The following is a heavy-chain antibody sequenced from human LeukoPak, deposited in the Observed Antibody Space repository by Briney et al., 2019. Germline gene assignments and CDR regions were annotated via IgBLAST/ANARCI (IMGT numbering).Heavy chain of an antibody. CDR1: GFTFSSYE. CDR2: ISSSGSTI. D-gene: IGHD1-1*01. Sequence: GGSLRLSCAASGFTFSSYEMNWVRQAPGKGLEWVSYISSSGSTIYYADSVKGRFTISRDNAKNSLYLQMNSLRAEDTAVYCCARVWNDVSDYWGQGTLVTVSS. J-gene: IGHJ4*02. V-gene: IGHV3-48*03. CDR3: ARVWNDVSDY.